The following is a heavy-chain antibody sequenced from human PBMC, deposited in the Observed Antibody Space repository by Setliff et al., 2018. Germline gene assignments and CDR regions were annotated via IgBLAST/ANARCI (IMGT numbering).Heavy chain of an antibody. J-gene: IGHJ5*02. V-gene: IGHV4-59*01. Sequence: SETLSLTCTVSGGSISSAYWSWIRQPPGKGLEWIGYIYSSGSTNYNPSLKSRVTISVDTSENQFSLKLRSVTAADTAVYYCARAAKYDSSGYYGFWFDPWG. D-gene: IGHD3-22*01. CDR1: GGSISSAY. CDR2: IYSSGST. CDR3: ARAAKYDSSGYYGFWFDP.